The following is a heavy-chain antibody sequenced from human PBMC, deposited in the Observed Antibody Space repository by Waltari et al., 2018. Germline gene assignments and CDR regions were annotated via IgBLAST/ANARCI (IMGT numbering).Heavy chain of an antibody. Sequence: QLQLQESGPGLVKPSETLSLTCTVSGGSISSSSYYWGWIRQPPGTGLEWIGSIYYSGSTYYNPSLKSRVTISVDTSKNQFSLKLSSVTAADTAVYYCARKFSTYYDYIWGSGYFDYWGQGTLVTVSS. CDR1: GGSISSSSYY. CDR2: IYYSGST. V-gene: IGHV4-39*07. J-gene: IGHJ4*02. D-gene: IGHD3-16*01. CDR3: ARKFSTYYDYIWGSGYFDY.